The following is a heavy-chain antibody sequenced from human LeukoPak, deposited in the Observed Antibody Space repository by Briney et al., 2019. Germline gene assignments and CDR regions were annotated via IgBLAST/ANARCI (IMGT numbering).Heavy chain of an antibody. D-gene: IGHD6-19*01. J-gene: IGHJ4*02. CDR2: ISNTGGST. CDR3: AKDLSSGWYEKFDY. Sequence: GGSLRLSCAASGFSFNTYAMSWVRQAPGKGLEWVSAISNTGGSTYYADSVKGRFTISRDKSKNTLSLQMNSPRAEDTAVYYCAKDLSSGWYEKFDYWGQGTLVTVSS. CDR1: GFSFNTYA. V-gene: IGHV3-23*01.